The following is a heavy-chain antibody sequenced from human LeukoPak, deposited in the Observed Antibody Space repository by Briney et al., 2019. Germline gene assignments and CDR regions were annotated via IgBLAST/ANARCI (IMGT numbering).Heavy chain of an antibody. D-gene: IGHD3-22*01. CDR2: ISYDGTNK. Sequence: GRSLRLSCAASGFTFDSYAMHWVRQAPGKGLEWVALISYDGTNKYYADSVKGRFTISRDNAKNSLYLQMNSLRAEDTAVYYCARDRGYYDSSGYYGYFDYWGQGTLVTVSS. J-gene: IGHJ4*02. CDR3: ARDRGYYDSSGYYGYFDY. CDR1: GFTFDSYA. V-gene: IGHV3-30-3*01.